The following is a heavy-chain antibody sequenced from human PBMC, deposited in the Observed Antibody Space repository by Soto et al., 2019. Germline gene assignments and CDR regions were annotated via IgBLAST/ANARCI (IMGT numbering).Heavy chain of an antibody. Sequence: PSQTLSLTCVISGDSVSINSAAWNWLRQSPSRGLEWLGRTYYRSKWYNEYAVSVKSRITFNPDTSKNQVSLQLKSVSPEDTAIYYCAREPNYYGMDVWGQGTTVTVSS. V-gene: IGHV6-1*01. CDR1: GDSVSINSAA. J-gene: IGHJ6*02. CDR3: AREPNYYGMDV. CDR2: TYYRSKWYN.